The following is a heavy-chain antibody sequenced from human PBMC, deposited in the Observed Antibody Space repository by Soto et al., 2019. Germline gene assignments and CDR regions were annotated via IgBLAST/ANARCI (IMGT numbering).Heavy chain of an antibody. CDR2: ISEDESNK. CDR3: TKEADAFDV. Sequence: QVQLVESGGGGVQPGRSLRLSCAVSGFTLSSYGMHWVRQAPGKGLEWVAFISEDESNKYYAGSVKGRFTISRDNSKNTLYLQMSSLRSDDTALYYCTKEADAFDVWGLGTMVTVSS. V-gene: IGHV3-30*18. CDR1: GFTLSSYG. J-gene: IGHJ3*01.